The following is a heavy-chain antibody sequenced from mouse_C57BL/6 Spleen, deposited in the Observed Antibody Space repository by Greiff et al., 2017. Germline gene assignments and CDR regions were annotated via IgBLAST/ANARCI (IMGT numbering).Heavy chain of an antibody. J-gene: IGHJ4*01. V-gene: IGHV5-4*01. CDR1: GFTFSSYA. CDR3: ARGGSLMDY. Sequence: EVHLVESGGGLVKPGGSLKLSCAASGFTFSSYAMSWVRQTPEKRLEWVATISDGGSYTYYPDTVKGRFTISRDNAKNNLYLQMSHLKSEDTAMYYCARGGSLMDYWGQGTSVTVSS. CDR2: ISDGGSYT.